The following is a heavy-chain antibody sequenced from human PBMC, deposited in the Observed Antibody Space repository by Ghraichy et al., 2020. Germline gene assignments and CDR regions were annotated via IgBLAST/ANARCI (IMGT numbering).Heavy chain of an antibody. J-gene: IGHJ5*02. CDR2: IYYSGST. D-gene: IGHD6-19*01. V-gene: IGHV4-39*01. CDR3: AISGESIAVAGNGWFDP. Sequence: SETLSLTCTVSGGSISSSSYYWGWIRQPPGKGLEWIGSIYYSGSTYYNPSLKSRVTISVDTSKNQFSLKLSSVTAADTAVYYCAISGESIAVAGNGWFDPWGQGTLVTVSS. CDR1: GGSISSSSYY.